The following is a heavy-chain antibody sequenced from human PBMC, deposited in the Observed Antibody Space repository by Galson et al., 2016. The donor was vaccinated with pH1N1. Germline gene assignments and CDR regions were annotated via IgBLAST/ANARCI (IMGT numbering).Heavy chain of an antibody. CDR2: IRTDGTNK. CDR1: GFSFSRYG. J-gene: IGHJ4*02. Sequence: SPRLACAAAGFSFSRYGFHCVRQAPGKGLEWVAFIRTDGTNKNYAESVKGRFTISRDNSRNTLFLQMNGLSAEDTAVYYCAKDLLIPGMTPVINPDDYWGQGTLVTVSS. D-gene: IGHD4-17*01. CDR3: AKDLLIPGMTPVINPDDY. V-gene: IGHV3-30*02.